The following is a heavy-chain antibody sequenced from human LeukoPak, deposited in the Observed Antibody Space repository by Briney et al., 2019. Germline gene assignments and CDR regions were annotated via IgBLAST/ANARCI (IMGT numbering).Heavy chain of an antibody. D-gene: IGHD4-17*01. J-gene: IGHJ4*02. CDR2: INPNSGAT. V-gene: IGHV1-2*02. Sequence: ASVKVSCKASGYTFTGYYIHWVRQAPGQGLEWMGWINPNSGATKSAQEFQGRVTMTGDTSISTAFMELSRLRSDDTAVYYCAKGLDYGDPFNFDYWGQGTLVTVSS. CDR3: AKGLDYGDPFNFDY. CDR1: GYTFTGYY.